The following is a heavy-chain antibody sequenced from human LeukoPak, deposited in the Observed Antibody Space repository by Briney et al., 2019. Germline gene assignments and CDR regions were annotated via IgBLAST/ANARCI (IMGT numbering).Heavy chain of an antibody. Sequence: GASVKVSCKASGGTFSSYAISWVRQAPGQGLEWMGGIIPIFGTANYAQKFQGRVTITTDESTSTAYMELSSLRSEDTAAYYCARERHRKGSGYLLDYWGQGTLVTVSS. CDR3: ARERHRKGSGYLLDY. V-gene: IGHV1-69*05. CDR2: IIPIFGTA. D-gene: IGHD3-22*01. J-gene: IGHJ4*02. CDR1: GGTFSSYA.